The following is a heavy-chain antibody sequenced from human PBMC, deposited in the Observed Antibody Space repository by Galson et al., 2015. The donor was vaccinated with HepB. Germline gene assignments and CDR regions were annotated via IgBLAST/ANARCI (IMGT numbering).Heavy chain of an antibody. Sequence: SLRLSCAASGFSFSDYSMNWVRQAPGKGLEWVSSISSSSDYIYYADSLKGRFTISRDNAKNSLYLQMNSLRADDTAVYYCAEGAVAGLSDYWGQGTLVTVSS. V-gene: IGHV3-21*01. CDR3: AEGAVAGLSDY. J-gene: IGHJ4*02. CDR1: GFSFSDYS. D-gene: IGHD6-19*01. CDR2: ISSSSDYI.